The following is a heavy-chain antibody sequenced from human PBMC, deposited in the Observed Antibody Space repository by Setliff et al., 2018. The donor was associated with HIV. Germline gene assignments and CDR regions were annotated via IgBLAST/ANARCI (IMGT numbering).Heavy chain of an antibody. J-gene: IGHJ6*03. Sequence: PGESLKISCKGSGYTFATYWIGWVRQMPGKGLEWMGVIYPGDSDSKYSPSFQDRVTFSVDKSVNTAYLQWSSLQASDTAMYYCARHTRKLELLEWLSTSYYYFYYMDVWGKGTAVTGLL. CDR3: ARHTRKLELLEWLSTSYYYFYYMDV. D-gene: IGHD3-3*01. CDR1: GYTFATYW. V-gene: IGHV5-51*01. CDR2: IYPGDSDS.